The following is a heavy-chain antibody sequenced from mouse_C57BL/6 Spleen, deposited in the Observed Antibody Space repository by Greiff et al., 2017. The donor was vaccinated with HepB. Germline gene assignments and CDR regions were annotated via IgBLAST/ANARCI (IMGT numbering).Heavy chain of an antibody. CDR3: ARRTYYGYDGVMDY. V-gene: IGHV5-17*01. CDR1: GFTFSDYG. Sequence: VQLKESGGGLVKPGGSLKLSCAASGFTFSDYGMHWVRQAPEKGLEWVAYISSGSSTIYYADTVKGRFPISRDKAKNTLFLQMTSLRSEDTAMYDCARRTYYGYDGVMDYWGQGTSVTVSS. D-gene: IGHD2-2*01. CDR2: ISSGSSTI. J-gene: IGHJ4*01.